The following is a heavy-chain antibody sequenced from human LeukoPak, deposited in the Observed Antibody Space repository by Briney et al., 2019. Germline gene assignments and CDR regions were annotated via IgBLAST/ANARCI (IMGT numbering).Heavy chain of an antibody. V-gene: IGHV4-59*08. Sequence: SETLSLTCTVSGGSISSYYWSWIRQPPGKGLEWIGYIYYSGSTNYNPSLKSRVTISVDTSKNQFSLKLSSVTAADTAVYYCARYPNYGPVFDYWGQGTLVTVSS. D-gene: IGHD3-10*01. CDR3: ARYPNYGPVFDY. CDR2: IYYSGST. CDR1: GGSISSYY. J-gene: IGHJ4*02.